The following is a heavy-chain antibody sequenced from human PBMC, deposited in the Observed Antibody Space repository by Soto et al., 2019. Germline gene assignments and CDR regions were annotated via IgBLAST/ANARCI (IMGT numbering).Heavy chain of an antibody. D-gene: IGHD1-1*01. CDR3: ESGTAWDVLLAY. V-gene: IGHV4-31*03. J-gene: IGHJ4*02. CDR2: IYFSGST. Sequence: SETLSLTCTVSGASINSGGYYWSWIRQLPGKGLEWIGYIYFSGSTYYNPSLASRIAISLDASQNQFSLELSSVTAADTALYYCESGTAWDVLLAYWGQGTLVTVSS. CDR1: GASINSGGYY.